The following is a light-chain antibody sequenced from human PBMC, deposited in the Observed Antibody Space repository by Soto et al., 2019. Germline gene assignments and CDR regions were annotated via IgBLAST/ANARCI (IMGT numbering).Light chain of an antibody. J-gene: IGKJ3*01. Sequence: EIVLTQSPGTLSLSPGERATLSCRASQSVSSSYLAWYQQKPGQAPRLLIYGASSRATGIPDRFSGSGSGTDFTLTISRLEPEDFEVYYCQQYGSSLFTFGPGTKVEIK. CDR1: QSVSSSY. CDR3: QQYGSSLFT. CDR2: GAS. V-gene: IGKV3-20*01.